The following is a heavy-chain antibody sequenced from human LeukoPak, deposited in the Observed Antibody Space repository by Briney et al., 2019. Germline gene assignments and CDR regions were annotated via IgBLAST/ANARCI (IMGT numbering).Heavy chain of an antibody. CDR2: IYYSGST. V-gene: IGHV4-59*08. D-gene: IGHD3-22*01. CDR3: ARHVVYDSSGYSGVFYFDY. J-gene: IGHJ4*02. CDR1: GGSISSYY. Sequence: SETLSLTCTVSGGSISSYYWSWIRQPPGKGLEWIGYIYYSGSTNYNPSLKSRVTISVDTSKNQFSLKLTSVTAADTAVYYCARHVVYDSSGYSGVFYFDYWGQGTLVTVSS.